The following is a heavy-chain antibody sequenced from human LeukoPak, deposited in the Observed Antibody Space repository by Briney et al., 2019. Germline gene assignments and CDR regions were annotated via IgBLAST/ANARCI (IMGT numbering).Heavy chain of an antibody. J-gene: IGHJ4*02. V-gene: IGHV3-21*01. Sequence: PGGSLRLSCLASGYTFSSYSINWVRQAPGKGLEWVSSISVRSSYIYYADSVRGRFRISRDNARDSLYLQMDSLRAEDTAVYYCVRLRRNSDTSGFYYYYDFWGQGTLGTVCS. D-gene: IGHD3-22*01. CDR3: VRLRRNSDTSGFYYYYDF. CDR1: GYTFSSYS. CDR2: ISVRSSYI.